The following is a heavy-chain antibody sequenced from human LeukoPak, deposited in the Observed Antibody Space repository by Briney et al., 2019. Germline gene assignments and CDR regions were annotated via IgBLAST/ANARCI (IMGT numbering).Heavy chain of an antibody. Sequence: SETLSHTCTFSGGSISTSTYYWGRIRQPPGKGLEWIRSIYCTRSTYYNPSLRIRVTISVVPSKIQFSLKLSYVPAAGTAVFYCARRGCGGDCYPVYWGEGSLITDAS. CDR2: IYCTRST. CDR1: GGSISTSTYY. J-gene: IGHJ4*02. V-gene: IGHV4-39*01. CDR3: ARRGCGGDCYPVY. D-gene: IGHD2-21*01.